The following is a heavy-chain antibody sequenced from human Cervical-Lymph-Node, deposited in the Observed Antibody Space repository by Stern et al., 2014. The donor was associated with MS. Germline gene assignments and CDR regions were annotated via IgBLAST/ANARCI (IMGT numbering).Heavy chain of an antibody. CDR2: FYPGDSDT. Sequence: VQLVESGGEVKKAGESLTISCKGSGYSFTTYWIGWVRQLPGRGLEYMGIFYPGDSDTRYSPSFQGQVTISFDASISTAFLPWSSLKASDTATYYCARSPSGVSDPHYFDSWGQGTLVTVSS. J-gene: IGHJ4*02. D-gene: IGHD2-15*01. V-gene: IGHV5-51*01. CDR3: ARSPSGVSDPHYFDS. CDR1: GYSFTTYW.